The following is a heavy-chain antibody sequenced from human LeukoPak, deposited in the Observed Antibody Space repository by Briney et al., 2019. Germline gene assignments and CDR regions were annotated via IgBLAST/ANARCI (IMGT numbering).Heavy chain of an antibody. Sequence: GGSLRLSCAASGFTLGDYYMNWIRQAPGKGLEWVSYISSGGSTKYYADSVKGRFTISRDNAKNSLYLQMNSLRAEDSAVYYCARDKNSGYDLWGQGTLVTVSS. J-gene: IGHJ4*02. V-gene: IGHV3-11*01. CDR1: GFTLGDYY. CDR3: ARDKNSGYDL. D-gene: IGHD5-12*01. CDR2: ISSGGSTK.